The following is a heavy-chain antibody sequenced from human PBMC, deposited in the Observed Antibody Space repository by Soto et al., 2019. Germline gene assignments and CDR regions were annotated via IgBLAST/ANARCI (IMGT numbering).Heavy chain of an antibody. J-gene: IGHJ3*01. CDR3: ARDTSARDRSDH. V-gene: IGHV3-66*01. Sequence: GGSLRLSCAASGFTVSTDYMTWVRQAPGKGLEWVSVVFPGGETYYADSVKGRFWSSRDNSKNMLYLQMTGLTADDTAMYYCARDTSARDRSDHWGRGTMVTVSS. CDR2: VFPGGET. CDR1: GFTVSTDY.